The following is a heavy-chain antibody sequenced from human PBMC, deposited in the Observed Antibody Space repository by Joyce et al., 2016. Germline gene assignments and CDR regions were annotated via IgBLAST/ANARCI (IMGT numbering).Heavy chain of an antibody. D-gene: IGHD3-10*01. J-gene: IGHJ6*02. CDR3: ARGGRGFVAFLTYPMDV. Sequence: QAPGKGLELVSVISYDGTKNHLTDSVKGRFTISRDDSKNTHYLHMSSLRTDDTAVYYCARGGRGFVAFLTYPMDVWGQGTTVTVAS. CDR2: ISYDGTKN. V-gene: IGHV3-30*04.